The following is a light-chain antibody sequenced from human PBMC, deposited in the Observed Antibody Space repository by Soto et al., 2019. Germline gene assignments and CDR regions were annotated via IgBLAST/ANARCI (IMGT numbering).Light chain of an antibody. J-gene: IGLJ2*01. Sequence: QSALTQPASVSGSPGQSITISCTGTSSDVGGYKFVSWYQHHPGKAPKLIIYEVSNRPSGVSNRFSGSRSENTASLTISGLQAEDEAIYYCSSYSTPTQGVFFGGGTKLTVL. CDR1: SSDVGGYKF. CDR3: SSYSTPTQGVF. CDR2: EVS. V-gene: IGLV2-14*01.